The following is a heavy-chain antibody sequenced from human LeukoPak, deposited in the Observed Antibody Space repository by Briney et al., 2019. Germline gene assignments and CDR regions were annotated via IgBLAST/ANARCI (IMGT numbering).Heavy chain of an antibody. CDR3: ARGPVAGDVSFDY. V-gene: IGHV1-2*02. CDR2: INPNSGDT. Sequence: ASVKVSCKASEYTFTAYYVHWVRQAPGQGLEWMGWINPNSGDTNFAQNFQGRVTMTRDTSITTAYMELSRLRSDDTAMYYCARGPVAGDVSFDYWDQGTLVTVSS. CDR1: EYTFTAYY. J-gene: IGHJ4*02. D-gene: IGHD6-19*01.